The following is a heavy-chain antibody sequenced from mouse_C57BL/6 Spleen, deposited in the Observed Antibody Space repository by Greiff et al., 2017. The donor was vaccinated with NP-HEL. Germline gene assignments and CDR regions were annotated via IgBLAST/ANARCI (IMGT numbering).Heavy chain of an antibody. D-gene: IGHD2-2*01. CDR3: ARRGYDVSY. CDR1: GYAFTNYL. J-gene: IGHJ3*01. V-gene: IGHV1-54*01. Sequence: VKLMESGAELVRPGTSVKVSCKASGYAFTNYLIAWVKQRPGQGLEWIGVINPGGGGTNYNEKFKGKATLTADKSSSTAYMQLSSLTSEDSAVYFCARRGYDVSYWGQGTLVTVAA. CDR2: INPGGGGT.